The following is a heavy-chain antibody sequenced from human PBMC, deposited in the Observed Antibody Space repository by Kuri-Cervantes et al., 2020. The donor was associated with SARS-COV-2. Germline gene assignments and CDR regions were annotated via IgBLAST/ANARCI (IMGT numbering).Heavy chain of an antibody. D-gene: IGHD3-3*01. V-gene: IGHV3-33*08. CDR1: GFTFSSYG. CDR3: ARDQHPYDFWSGYYNYYYGMDV. J-gene: IGHJ6*02. Sequence: GGSLRLSCAASGFTFSSYGMHWVRQAPGKGLEWVAVIWYDGSNKYYVDSVKGRFTISRDNAKNSLYPQMNSLRAEDTAVYYCARDQHPYDFWSGYYNYYYGMDVWGQGTTVTVSS. CDR2: IWYDGSNK.